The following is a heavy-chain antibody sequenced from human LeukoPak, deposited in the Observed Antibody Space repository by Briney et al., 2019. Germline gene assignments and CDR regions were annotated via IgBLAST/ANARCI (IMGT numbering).Heavy chain of an antibody. J-gene: IGHJ4*02. V-gene: IGHV4-30-4*08. CDR2: IYYSGTT. CDR1: GGSISGGDSY. Sequence: SETLSLTCTISGGSISGGDSYWTWIRQPPGKGLEWIGYIYYSGTTYYNPSLKSRVTMSVDTSKNQFSLKLSSVTAADTAVYYCARAQYSSSPFIDYWGQGTLVTVSS. CDR3: ARAQYSSSPFIDY. D-gene: IGHD6-6*01.